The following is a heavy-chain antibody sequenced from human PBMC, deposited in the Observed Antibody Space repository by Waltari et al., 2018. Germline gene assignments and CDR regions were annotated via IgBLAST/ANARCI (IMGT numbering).Heavy chain of an antibody. V-gene: IGHV4-38-2*02. D-gene: IGHD3-9*01. J-gene: IGHJ5*02. CDR2: IYHSGST. CDR1: GYSISSGYY. CDR3: ARAYYDILTGYLGNWFDP. Sequence: QVQLQESGPGLVKPSETLSLTCTVSGYSISSGYYWGWIRHPPGKGVEWIGSIYHSGSTYYNPSLKSRVTISVDTSKNQFSLKLSSVTAADTAVYYCARAYYDILTGYLGNWFDPWGQGTLVTVSS.